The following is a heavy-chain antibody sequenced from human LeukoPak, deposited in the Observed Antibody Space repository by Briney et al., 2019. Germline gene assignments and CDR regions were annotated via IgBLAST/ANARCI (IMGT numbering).Heavy chain of an antibody. CDR1: GFTFSSYW. CDR3: ARESFGLDY. J-gene: IGHJ4*02. V-gene: IGHV3-30-3*01. Sequence: GGSLRLSCAVSGFTFSSYWMSWVRQAPGKGLEWVAFISSDGSNEYYGDSVKGRFTIYRDNLILYLQMNRLRTEDTAVYFCARESFGLDYWGQGTLVTVSS. D-gene: IGHD3-16*01. CDR2: ISSDGSNE.